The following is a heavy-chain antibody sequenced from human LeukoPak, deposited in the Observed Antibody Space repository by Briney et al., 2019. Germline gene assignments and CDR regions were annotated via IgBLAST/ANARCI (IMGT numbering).Heavy chain of an antibody. CDR1: GFTFDDYA. V-gene: IGHV3-9*01. Sequence: PGVSLRLSCAASGFTFDDYAMHWVRQAPGKGLEWVSGISWNSGSIGYADSVKGRFTISRDNAKNSLYLQMNSLRAEDTALYYCAKDISGIADYRGQGTLVTVSS. J-gene: IGHJ4*02. D-gene: IGHD6-13*01. CDR3: AKDISGIADY. CDR2: ISWNSGSI.